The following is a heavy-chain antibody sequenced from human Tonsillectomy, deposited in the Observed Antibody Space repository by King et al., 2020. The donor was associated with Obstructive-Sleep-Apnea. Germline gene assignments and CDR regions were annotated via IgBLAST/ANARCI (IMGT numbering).Heavy chain of an antibody. Sequence: QLVQSGGGLVQPGGSLRLSCAASGFTFSDLYMDWVRQAPGKGLEWVGRIRNKANSYTTEYAASVKGRFIISRDDSKNSLYLKMNSLKTEDTAMYYCAIDHQGGGYFDYWGQGTLVTVSS. D-gene: IGHD3-16*01. CDR3: AIDHQGGGYFDY. J-gene: IGHJ4*02. CDR1: GFTFSDLY. CDR2: IRNKANSYTT. V-gene: IGHV3-72*01.